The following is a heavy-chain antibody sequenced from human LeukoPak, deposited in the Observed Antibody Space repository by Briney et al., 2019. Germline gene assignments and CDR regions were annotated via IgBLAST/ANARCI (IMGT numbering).Heavy chain of an antibody. J-gene: IGHJ4*01. D-gene: IGHD1-26*01. V-gene: IGHV4-39*01. CDR2: VYYSGST. CDR1: GGSITSSFYY. CDR3: GSIRVGRTSYFGF. Sequence: SETLSLTCTVSGGSITSSFYYWAWIRQPPGKGLEWIGSVYYSGSTHYNPSLKSRVTVSVDTSKNQFSLKLSSVTAADTAVYYCGSIRVGRTSYFGFWGQGTLVTVSS.